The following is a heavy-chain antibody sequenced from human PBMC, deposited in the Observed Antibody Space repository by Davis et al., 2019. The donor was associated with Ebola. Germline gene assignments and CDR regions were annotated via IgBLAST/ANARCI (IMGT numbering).Heavy chain of an antibody. Sequence: GESLKISCEASGLTFSSFAMHWVRQAPGKGLEWVAVISNDGSREHYADSVKGRFTISRDNSKNSLYLQMNSLRTEDTAVYYCVRDPELLHYYGSGSPSWFDPWGQGVLVTVSS. J-gene: IGHJ5*02. CDR1: GLTFSSFA. CDR3: VRDPELLHYYGSGSPSWFDP. CDR2: ISNDGSRE. D-gene: IGHD3-10*01. V-gene: IGHV3-30*04.